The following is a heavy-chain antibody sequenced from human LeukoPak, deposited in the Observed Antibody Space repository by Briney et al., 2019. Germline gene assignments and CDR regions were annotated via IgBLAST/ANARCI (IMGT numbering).Heavy chain of an antibody. D-gene: IGHD3-9*01. Sequence: ASVKVSCKASEYTFTSYDINWVRQATGQGLEWMGWMNPNSGSTGYAQKFQGRVTMTRNTSISTAYMELSSLRSEDTAVYYCATLRYFDWLQGSYYFDYWGQGTLVTVSS. CDR2: MNPNSGST. V-gene: IGHV1-8*01. J-gene: IGHJ4*02. CDR3: ATLRYFDWLQGSYYFDY. CDR1: EYTFTSYD.